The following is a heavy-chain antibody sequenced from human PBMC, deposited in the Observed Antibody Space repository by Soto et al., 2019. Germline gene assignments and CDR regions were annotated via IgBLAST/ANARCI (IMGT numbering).Heavy chain of an antibody. J-gene: IGHJ6*02. Sequence: QVQLVQSGAEVKKPGASVKVSCKASGYTFTSYDINWVRQATGQGLEWMGWMNPNSGNTGYAQKFQGRVTMNRNTSISTAYMELSSRRSEDTAVYYCARGAQRGYCISTSCYVGYYYYGMDVWGQGTTVTVSS. CDR2: MNPNSGNT. CDR1: GYTFTSYD. CDR3: ARGAQRGYCISTSCYVGYYYYGMDV. V-gene: IGHV1-8*01. D-gene: IGHD2-2*01.